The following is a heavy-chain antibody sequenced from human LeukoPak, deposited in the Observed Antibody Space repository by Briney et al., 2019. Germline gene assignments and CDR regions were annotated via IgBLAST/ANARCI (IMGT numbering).Heavy chain of an antibody. CDR2: INHSGST. V-gene: IGHV4-34*01. CDR3: ARDWNRYAY. CDR1: GGSFSCYY. D-gene: IGHD1-1*01. J-gene: IGHJ4*02. Sequence: SETLSLTCAVYGGSFSCYYWSWIRQPPGKGLEWIGEINHSGSTNYNPSLKSRVTISVDTSKNQFSLQLSSVTAADTAVYYCARDWNRYAYWGQGTLVTVSS.